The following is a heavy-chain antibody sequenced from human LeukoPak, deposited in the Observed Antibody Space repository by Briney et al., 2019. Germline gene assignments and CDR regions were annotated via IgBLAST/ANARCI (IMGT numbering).Heavy chain of an antibody. V-gene: IGHV3-33*08. CDR3: SRVFGYWAFDD. Sequence: LAAGSLRLSCAASGCTFTIYGLHWIRQAPGKGLEWVAVIWYDGSNKYYADSMKGRFTTSSDNSKNTLYMQMNRLRAEATAVYYCSRVFGYWAFDDWGQGTLVTVSS. CDR1: GCTFTIYG. J-gene: IGHJ4*02. CDR2: IWYDGSNK. D-gene: IGHD2-15*01.